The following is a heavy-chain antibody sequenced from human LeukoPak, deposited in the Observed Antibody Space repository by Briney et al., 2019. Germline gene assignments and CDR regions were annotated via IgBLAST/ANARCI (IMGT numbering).Heavy chain of an antibody. Sequence: SETLSLTCTVSGGSISSSSYYWGWIRQPPGKGLEWIGSIYYSGSTYYNPSLKSRVTISVDTSKNQLSLKLSSVTAADTAVYYCARALNFEVEMAAQGPRFDYWGQGTLVTVFS. CDR1: GGSISSSSYY. J-gene: IGHJ4*02. CDR3: ARALNFEVEMAAQGPRFDY. D-gene: IGHD5-24*01. CDR2: IYYSGST. V-gene: IGHV4-39*01.